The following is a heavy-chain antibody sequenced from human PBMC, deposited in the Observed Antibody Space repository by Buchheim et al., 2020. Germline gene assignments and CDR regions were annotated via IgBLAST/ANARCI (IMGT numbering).Heavy chain of an antibody. CDR2: ISSGLGNR. J-gene: IGHJ4*02. CDR3: ARAGAYNDNSGYFSSFDY. D-gene: IGHD3-22*01. V-gene: IGHV3-74*03. CDR1: GFSFSDFG. Sequence: EVQLVESGGGLVQPGGSLRLSCVTSGFSFSDFGMHWVRQVPGKGLVWVSHISSGLGNRKHADSVKGRFTISRDNAKNTLYLQMDSLRAEDAAVYYCARAGAYNDNSGYFSSFDYWGQGTL.